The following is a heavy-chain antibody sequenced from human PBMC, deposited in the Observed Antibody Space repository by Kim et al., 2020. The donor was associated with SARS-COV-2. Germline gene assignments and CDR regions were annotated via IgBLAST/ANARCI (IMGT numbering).Heavy chain of an antibody. CDR3: AKESGSGSYYAWTYYYYGMVV. J-gene: IGHJ6*02. D-gene: IGHD3-10*01. V-gene: IGHV3-30*18. Sequence: GGSLRLSCAASGFTFSSYGIHWVRQAPGKGLEWVAVISYDGSNKYYADSVKGRFTISRDNSKNTLYLQMNSLRAEDTAVYYCAKESGSGSYYAWTYYYYGMVVWGQGTTVTVSS. CDR1: GFTFSSYG. CDR2: ISYDGSNK.